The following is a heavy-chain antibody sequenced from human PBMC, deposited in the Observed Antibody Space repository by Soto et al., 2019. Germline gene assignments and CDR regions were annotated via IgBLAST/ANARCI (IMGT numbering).Heavy chain of an antibody. CDR3: ARDHGYFDLLLFRYYYYYMDV. J-gene: IGHJ6*03. Sequence: GGSLRLSCAASGFTFSSYWMSWVRQAPRKRQKWVANIKQDGSEKYYVDSVKGRFTISRDNAKNTLYLQMNSLRAEDTAVYYCARDHGYFDLLLFRYYYYYMDVWGKGNTVTVSS. CDR2: IKQDGSEK. V-gene: IGHV3-7*01. CDR1: GFTFSSYW. D-gene: IGHD3-9*01.